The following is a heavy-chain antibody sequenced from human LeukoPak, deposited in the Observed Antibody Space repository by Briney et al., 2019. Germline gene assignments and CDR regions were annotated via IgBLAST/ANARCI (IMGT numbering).Heavy chain of an antibody. CDR2: IYYSGST. CDR3: ARLGQAVGATDAFDI. V-gene: IGHV4-59*08. D-gene: IGHD1-26*01. Sequence: KPSETLSLTCTVSGGAISSYYWSWIRQPPGKGLEWIGYIYYSGSTNYNPSLKSRVTLSVDTSKNQFSLKLSSVTAAATAVYYCARLGQAVGATDAFDIWGQGTMVTVSS. J-gene: IGHJ3*02. CDR1: GGAISSYY.